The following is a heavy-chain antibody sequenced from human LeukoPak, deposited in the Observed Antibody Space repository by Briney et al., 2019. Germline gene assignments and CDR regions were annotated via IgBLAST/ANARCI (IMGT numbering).Heavy chain of an antibody. CDR3: ARGGSSGHFDY. D-gene: IGHD6-19*01. CDR2: IYYSGST. CDR1: GGSISNYY. J-gene: IGHJ4*02. V-gene: IGHV4-59*01. Sequence: SETLSLTCTVSGGSISNYYWNWIRQPPGKGLEWIGYIYYSGSTNYNPSLKSRVTISVDTSKNQFSLKLSSVTAADTAVYYCARGGSSGHFDYWGQGTLVTVSS.